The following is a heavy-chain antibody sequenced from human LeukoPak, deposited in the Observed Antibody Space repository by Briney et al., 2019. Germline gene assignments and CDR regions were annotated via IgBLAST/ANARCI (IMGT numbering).Heavy chain of an antibody. V-gene: IGHV3-11*01. D-gene: IGHD2/OR15-2a*01. CDR2: ISRSGDTL. CDR3: AREVVIFPDYYYYGMDV. J-gene: IGHJ6*02. Sequence: GGSLRLSCAASGFPFGDYYMTWIRQAPGKGLEWISYISRSGDTLYYADSVEGRFTISRDNAKNSLFLQMDSLRADDTAVYYCAREVVIFPDYYYYGMDVWGQGTTVTVSS. CDR1: GFPFGDYY.